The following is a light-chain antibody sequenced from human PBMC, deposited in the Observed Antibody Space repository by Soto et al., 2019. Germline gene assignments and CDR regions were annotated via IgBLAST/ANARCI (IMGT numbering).Light chain of an antibody. Sequence: DIQMTQSPSSLSASVGDRVTITCQASQDITNSLNWYQQRPGKPPKLLIYDASTLETGVPSRFSGSGSGTYFTLTITSLQPEDIATYYWQQFANLPLFTFGPGTKVHI. CDR3: QQFANLPLFT. J-gene: IGKJ3*01. CDR2: DAS. CDR1: QDITNS. V-gene: IGKV1-33*01.